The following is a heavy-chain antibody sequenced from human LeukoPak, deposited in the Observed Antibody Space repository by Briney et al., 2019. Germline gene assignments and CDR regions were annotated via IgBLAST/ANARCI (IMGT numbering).Heavy chain of an antibody. D-gene: IGHD6-25*01. J-gene: IGHJ4*02. Sequence: GGSLTLSCAACGSTFSRYWMHWVRPAPGKGLVWVSRIKSDGSDTIYADSVKGRLPLTRSNAKNTLYLQMGSLRAEDTAVYYCATGSGNYFSYWGQGTLVTVAS. V-gene: IGHV3-74*01. CDR2: IKSDGSDT. CDR3: ATGSGNYFSY. CDR1: GSTFSRYW.